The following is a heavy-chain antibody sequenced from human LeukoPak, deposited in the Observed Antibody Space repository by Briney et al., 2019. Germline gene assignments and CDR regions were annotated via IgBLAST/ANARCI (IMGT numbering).Heavy chain of an antibody. CDR3: AKEPHIVVVPAAIWFDP. D-gene: IGHD2-2*01. Sequence: GGSLRLSCAASGFTFSSYAMSWVRQAPGKELEWVSVISGSGGSTYYADSVKGRFTISRDNSKNTLYLQMNSLRAEDTAVYYCAKEPHIVVVPAAIWFDPWGQGTLVTVSS. CDR1: GFTFSSYA. V-gene: IGHV3-23*01. J-gene: IGHJ5*02. CDR2: ISGSGGST.